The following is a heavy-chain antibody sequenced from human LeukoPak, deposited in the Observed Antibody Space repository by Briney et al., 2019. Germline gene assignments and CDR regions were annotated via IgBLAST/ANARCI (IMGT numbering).Heavy chain of an antibody. Sequence: GGSLRLSCAASGFSFSSYSIHWVRQAPGKGLEWVAVISSDGNSKNFALSVKGRFAISRDNSKNTLFLQMNNLRSEDTALYYCAKGSSWYGHDAFDIWGQGTMVTVSS. D-gene: IGHD6-13*01. V-gene: IGHV3-30*09. J-gene: IGHJ3*02. CDR2: ISSDGNSK. CDR3: AKGSSWYGHDAFDI. CDR1: GFSFSSYS.